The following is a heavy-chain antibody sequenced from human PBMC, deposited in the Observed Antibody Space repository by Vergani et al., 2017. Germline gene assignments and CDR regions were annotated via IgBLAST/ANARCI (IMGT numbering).Heavy chain of an antibody. Sequence: QVQLVQSGAEVKKPGASVKVSCKASGYTFTGYYMHWVRQAPGQGLEWMGWINPNSGGTNYAQKFQGRVTMTRDTSISTAYMELSRLRSDDTAVYYCARDMGVPAAMPLYYYYMDVWGKGTTVTVSS. D-gene: IGHD2-2*01. CDR1: GYTFTGYY. CDR2: INPNSGGT. V-gene: IGHV1-2*02. J-gene: IGHJ6*03. CDR3: ARDMGVPAAMPLYYYYMDV.